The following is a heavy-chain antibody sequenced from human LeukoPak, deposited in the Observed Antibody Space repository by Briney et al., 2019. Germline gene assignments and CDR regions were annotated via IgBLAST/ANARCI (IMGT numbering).Heavy chain of an antibody. D-gene: IGHD6-13*01. Sequence: GGSLRLSCAASGFTFSSYEMNWFRQAPGKGLEWVSYISSSGSTIYYADSVKGRFTISRDNAKNSLYLQMNSLRAEDTAVYYCARDLTAAAVSGSYYFDYWGQGTLVTVSS. CDR3: ARDLTAAAVSGSYYFDY. CDR1: GFTFSSYE. J-gene: IGHJ4*02. V-gene: IGHV3-48*03. CDR2: ISSSGSTI.